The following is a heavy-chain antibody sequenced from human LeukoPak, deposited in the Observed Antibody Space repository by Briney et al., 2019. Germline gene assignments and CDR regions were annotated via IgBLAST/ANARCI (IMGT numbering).Heavy chain of an antibody. V-gene: IGHV3-23*01. CDR1: GFICSSYA. CDR3: AKTSRWERDYFDY. J-gene: IGHJ4*02. Sequence: GGSLRLSCAGSGFICSSYAMSWVRQAPGEGLEGVSDMRGVGGNTFYTDSVRGLFTIPRDNSKNTLYLKIHSLRAEDTAIYYCAKTSRWERDYFDYWGQGTLVTVSS. CDR2: MRGVGGNT. D-gene: IGHD5-24*01.